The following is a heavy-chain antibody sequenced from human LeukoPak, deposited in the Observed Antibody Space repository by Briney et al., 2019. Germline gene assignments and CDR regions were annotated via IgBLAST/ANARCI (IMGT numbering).Heavy chain of an antibody. D-gene: IGHD3-10*01. J-gene: IGHJ4*02. CDR3: ARDTVRMVRGVSDY. V-gene: IGHV3-11*01. CDR1: GFTFSDYY. CDR2: ISSSGSTI. Sequence: GGSLRLSCAASGFTFSDYYMSWIRQAPGKGLEWVSYISSSGSTIYYAESVKGRFTISRDNAKNSLYLQMNSLRAEDTAVYYCARDTVRMVRGVSDYWGQGTLVTVSS.